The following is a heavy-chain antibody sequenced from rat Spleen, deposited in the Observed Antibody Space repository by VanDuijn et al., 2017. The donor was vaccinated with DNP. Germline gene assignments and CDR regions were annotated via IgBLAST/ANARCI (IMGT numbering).Heavy chain of an antibody. J-gene: IGHJ2*01. V-gene: IGHV5-22*01. Sequence: EVQLVESGGDLVQPGRSLKLSCAASGFTFSDYNMAWVRQAPGKGLEWVASINADGGSTYYRDSVKGRFTISRDNAKSTLYLQMNSLRSEDMATYYCVRPDYYDGSYPHYWGQGVTVTVSS. CDR2: INADGGST. CDR3: VRPDYYDGSYPHY. D-gene: IGHD1-12*02. CDR1: GFTFSDYN.